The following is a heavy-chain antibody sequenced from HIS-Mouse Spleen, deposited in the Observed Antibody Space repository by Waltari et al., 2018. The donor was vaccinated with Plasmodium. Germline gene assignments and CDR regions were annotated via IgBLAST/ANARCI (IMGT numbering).Heavy chain of an antibody. J-gene: IGHJ2*01. V-gene: IGHV4-34*01. D-gene: IGHD3-10*01. Sequence: QVQLQQWGAGLLKPSETLSLTCAVYGGSFSGYYWSWIRQPPGKGPEWIGEINHSGSTNYNPSLKSRVTISVDTSKNQFSLKLSSVTAADTAVYYCARGLRGHYWYFDLWGRGTLVTVSS. CDR3: ARGLRGHYWYFDL. CDR2: INHSGST. CDR1: GGSFSGYY.